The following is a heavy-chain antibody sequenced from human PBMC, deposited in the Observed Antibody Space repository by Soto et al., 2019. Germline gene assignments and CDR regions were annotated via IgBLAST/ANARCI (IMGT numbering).Heavy chain of an antibody. CDR2: ILSGGGTK. V-gene: IGHV3-23*01. Sequence: EVQLLESGGGLVQPGGSRRLSCAASGFTFAGYAMNWVRQVPGRGLEWVAGILSGGGTKYYADPVKGRFTISRDNSKNILYLQMSSLRADDTALYYCAKDFRPDGKYDLDYWGQGTPVVVSS. D-gene: IGHD3-3*01. J-gene: IGHJ4*02. CDR1: GFTFAGYA. CDR3: AKDFRPDGKYDLDY.